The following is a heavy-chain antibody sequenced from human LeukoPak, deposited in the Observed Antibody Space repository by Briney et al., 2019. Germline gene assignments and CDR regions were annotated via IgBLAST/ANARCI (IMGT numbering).Heavy chain of an antibody. CDR2: IYYSGST. V-gene: IGHV4-39*01. CDR1: GGSISSSSYY. D-gene: IGHD4-17*01. Sequence: PSETLSLTCTVSGGSISSSSYYWGWIRQPPGKGLEWIGSIYYSGSTYYNPSLKSRVTISVDTSENQFSLKLSSVTAADTAVYYCARHTRAAVTRDWFDPWGQGTLVTVSS. J-gene: IGHJ5*02. CDR3: ARHTRAAVTRDWFDP.